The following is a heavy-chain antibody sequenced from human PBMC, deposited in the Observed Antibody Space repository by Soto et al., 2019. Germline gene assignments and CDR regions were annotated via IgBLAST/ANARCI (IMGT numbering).Heavy chain of an antibody. J-gene: IGHJ4*02. CDR1: GGSISSHY. V-gene: IGHV4-59*11. D-gene: IGHD6-19*01. CDR3: ARVPPYSSGRGGFDY. Sequence: QVQLQESGPGLVKPSETLSLTCTVSGGSISSHYWSWIRQPPGKGLEWIGYIYYSGSAYYNPSLKSRVTISVDKSGNQFSLKLTSVTAADTAVYHCARVPPYSSGRGGFDYWGQGTLVTVSS. CDR2: IYYSGSA.